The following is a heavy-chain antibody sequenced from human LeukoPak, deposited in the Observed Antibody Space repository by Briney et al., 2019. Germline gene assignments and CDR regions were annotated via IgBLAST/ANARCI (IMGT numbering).Heavy chain of an antibody. J-gene: IGHJ6*02. CDR1: GFTFSSYN. CDR3: ARDSKQDSGSDGRDYYYYGMDV. Sequence: GGSLRLSCAASGFTFSSYNMNWVRQAPGKGLEWVSSITSSSSYIYYADSVKGRFTISRDNAKNSLYLQMNSLRAEDTAVYYCARDSKQDSGSDGRDYYYYGMDVWGQGTTVTVSS. D-gene: IGHD1-26*01. CDR2: ITSSSSYI. V-gene: IGHV3-21*01.